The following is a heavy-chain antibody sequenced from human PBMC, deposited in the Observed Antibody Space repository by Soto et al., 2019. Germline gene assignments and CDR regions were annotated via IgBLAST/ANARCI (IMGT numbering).Heavy chain of an antibody. CDR2: VYNSRST. Sequence: SETLSLTCTVSGGSVSSGNFFWSWIRQPPGKGLEWVGYVYNSRSTKYNPSLKSRVTISVDTSKNQFSLKLSSVTAADTAVYYCARSAMVYKYYFDYWGQGTLVTVSS. V-gene: IGHV4-61*01. D-gene: IGHD5-18*01. J-gene: IGHJ4*02. CDR1: GGSVSSGNFF. CDR3: ARSAMVYKYYFDY.